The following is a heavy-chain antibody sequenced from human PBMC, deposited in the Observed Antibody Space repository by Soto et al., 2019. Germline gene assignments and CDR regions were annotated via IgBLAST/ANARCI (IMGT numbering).Heavy chain of an antibody. CDR3: ATDYGGNSGIDY. V-gene: IGHV1-24*01. CDR2: FDPEDGET. CDR1: GYTLTELS. J-gene: IGHJ4*02. Sequence: ASVKVSCKVSGYTLTELSMHWVRQAPGKGLGWMGGFDPEDGETIYAQKFQGRVTMTEDTSTDTAYMELSSLRSEDTAVYYCATDYGGNSGIDYWGQGTLVTVSS. D-gene: IGHD4-17*01.